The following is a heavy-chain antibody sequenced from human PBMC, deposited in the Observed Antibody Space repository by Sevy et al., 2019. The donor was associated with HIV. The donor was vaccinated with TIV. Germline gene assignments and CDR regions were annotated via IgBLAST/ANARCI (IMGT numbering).Heavy chain of an antibody. V-gene: IGHV4-30-4*02. J-gene: IGHJ5*02. Sequence: SETLSLTCTVSGGSISSGDYYWSWIRQSPGKCREWIGYIYYSGTTYYNPSLKSRVTMSVDTSKNQSSLKLSSGPAADTAVFFCARYCISTSPPNWFDPWGQGTLVTVSS. D-gene: IGHD2-2*01. CDR1: GGSISSGDYY. CDR3: ARYCISTSPPNWFDP. CDR2: IYYSGTT.